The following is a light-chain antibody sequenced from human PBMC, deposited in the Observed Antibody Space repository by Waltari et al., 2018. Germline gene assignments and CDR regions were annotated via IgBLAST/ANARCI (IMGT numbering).Light chain of an antibody. J-gene: IGLJ1*01. V-gene: IGLV1-40*01. CDR3: QSYDSSLSGLYV. Sequence: QSVLTQPPSVSGAPGQRVTIPCTGSRSHIRAGYDVPWYQQLPGPAPKPLTYATFNRPSGVPDRFSGSKSGTSASLAITGLQAEDEADYYCQSYDSSLSGLYVFGTGTKVTVL. CDR1: RSHIRAGYD. CDR2: ATF.